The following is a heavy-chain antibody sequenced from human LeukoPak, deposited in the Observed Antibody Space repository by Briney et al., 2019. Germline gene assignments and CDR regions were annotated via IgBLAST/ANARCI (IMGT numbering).Heavy chain of an antibody. Sequence: ASVKVSCKASGYTFTSYYMHWVRQAPGQGLEWMGIINPSGGSTSYAQKFQGRVTMTRDTSTSTVYMELSSPRSEDTAVYYCARAHPYDFWSGYYLYWGQGTLVTVSS. CDR1: GYTFTSYY. V-gene: IGHV1-46*01. D-gene: IGHD3-3*01. CDR2: INPSGGST. J-gene: IGHJ4*02. CDR3: ARAHPYDFWSGYYLY.